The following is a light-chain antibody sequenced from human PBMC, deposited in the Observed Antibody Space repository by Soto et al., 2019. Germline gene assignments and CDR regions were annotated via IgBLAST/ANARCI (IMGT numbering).Light chain of an antibody. J-gene: IGKJ5*01. Sequence: EIVLTQSPATLSWSPGERATISCRASQSVSSYLAWHQQKPGQAPRLLIYDASNRATGIPARFSGSGSGTDFTLTISSLEPEDFAVYYCQQRSNWLPITFGQGTRLEIK. CDR2: DAS. CDR3: QQRSNWLPIT. CDR1: QSVSSY. V-gene: IGKV3-11*01.